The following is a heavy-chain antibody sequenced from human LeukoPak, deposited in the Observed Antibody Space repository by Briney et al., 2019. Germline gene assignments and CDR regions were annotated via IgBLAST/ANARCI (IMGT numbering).Heavy chain of an antibody. D-gene: IGHD3-22*01. CDR2: INHSGST. CDR1: GGSFSGYY. Sequence: SETLSLTCAVYGGSFSGYYWSWIRQPPGKGLEWIGEINHSGSTNYNPSLKSRMTIPVDTSKNQFSLELTSVTAADTAVYYCARRRYDASGYYPSRGRYFDYWGQGTLVTVSS. CDR3: ARRRYDASGYYPSRGRYFDY. V-gene: IGHV4-34*01. J-gene: IGHJ4*02.